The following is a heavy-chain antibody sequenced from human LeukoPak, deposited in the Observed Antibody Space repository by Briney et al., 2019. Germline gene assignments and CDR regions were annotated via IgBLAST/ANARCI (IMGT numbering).Heavy chain of an antibody. Sequence: ASVKVSCKASGYTFTSYGISWVRQAPGQGLEWMGWISAYNGNTNYAQKLQGRVTMTTDTSTSTAYMELRSLRSDDTAVYYCARDLRGIGDAFDLWPQGTMLPVSS. CDR2: ISAYNGNT. CDR1: GYTFTSYG. J-gene: IGHJ3*01. V-gene: IGHV1-18*01. CDR3: ARDLRGIGDAFDL. D-gene: IGHD5/OR15-5a*01.